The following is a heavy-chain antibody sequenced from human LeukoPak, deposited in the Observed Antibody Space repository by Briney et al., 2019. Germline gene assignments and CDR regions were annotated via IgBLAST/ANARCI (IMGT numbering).Heavy chain of an antibody. J-gene: IGHJ3*02. V-gene: IGHV4-39*01. CDR1: GGSISSNKYY. D-gene: IGHD1-26*01. Sequence: SETLSLTCTVSGGSISSNKYYWGWIRQPPGKGLEWIGSIYYSGGAYYNPSPKSRVTIFVDTSKNQFSLKLSSVTAADTAVYYCATPYSGGYQGLDIWGQGTMVTVSS. CDR3: ATPYSGGYQGLDI. CDR2: IYYSGGA.